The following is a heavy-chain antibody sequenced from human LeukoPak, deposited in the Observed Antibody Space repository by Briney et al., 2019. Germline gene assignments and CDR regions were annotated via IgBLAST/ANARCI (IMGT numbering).Heavy chain of an antibody. Sequence: SQTLSLTCTVSGGSISSGSYYWSWIRQPAGKGLEWIGRTYTSGSTNYNPSLKSRVTISVDTSKNQFSLKLSSVTAADTAVYYCARAQNDYGVNRPDYWGQGTLVTVSS. CDR1: GGSISSGSYY. CDR3: ARAQNDYGVNRPDY. CDR2: TYTSGST. J-gene: IGHJ4*02. D-gene: IGHD4-17*01. V-gene: IGHV4-61*02.